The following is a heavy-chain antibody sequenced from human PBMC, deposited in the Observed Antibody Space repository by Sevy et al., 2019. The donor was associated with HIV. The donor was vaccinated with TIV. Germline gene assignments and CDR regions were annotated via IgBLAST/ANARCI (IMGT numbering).Heavy chain of an antibody. J-gene: IGHJ4*02. CDR3: ARDRSDILLYY. V-gene: IGHV3-7*01. CDR1: GFTFSSYW. Sequence: GGSLRLSCAASGFTFSSYWMSWVRQAPGKGLEWVANIKQDGSEKYYVNSVKGRFTISRDNAKNSLYLQMNSLRAEDTAVYYCARDRSDILLYYWGQGTLVTVSS. D-gene: IGHD3-9*01. CDR2: IKQDGSEK.